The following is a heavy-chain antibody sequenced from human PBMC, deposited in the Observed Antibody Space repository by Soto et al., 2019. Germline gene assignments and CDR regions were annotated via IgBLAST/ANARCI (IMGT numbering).Heavy chain of an antibody. J-gene: IGHJ1*01. CDR3: AAGRDILRRYSGPRFDS. V-gene: IGHV1-58*01. CDR1: GSTLSYSA. CDR2: IVIASANT. Sequence: SAKVSCKASGSTLSYSAVQWERQARGHPLLWIGWIVIASANTTYAPKVLEIAKITRDMSKNTTYLALRSLTSEEMPVYYCAAGRDILRRYSGPRFDSWGQSTLVAVSS. D-gene: IGHD3-3*01.